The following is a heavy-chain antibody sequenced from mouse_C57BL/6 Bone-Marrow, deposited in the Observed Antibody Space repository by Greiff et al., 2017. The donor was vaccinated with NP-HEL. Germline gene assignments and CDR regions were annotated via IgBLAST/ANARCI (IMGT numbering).Heavy chain of an antibody. CDR1: GYTFTDYY. CDR2: INPYNGGT. J-gene: IGHJ2*01. D-gene: IGHD1-1*01. Sequence: EVQLQQSGPVLVKPGASVKMSCKASGYTFTDYYMNWVKQSHGKSLEWIGVINPYNGGTSYNQKFKGKATLTVDKSSSTAYMALNSLTSEDSAVYYCAVYYGSSPHFDDWGPGTTLTVSS. CDR3: AVYYGSSPHFDD. V-gene: IGHV1-19*01.